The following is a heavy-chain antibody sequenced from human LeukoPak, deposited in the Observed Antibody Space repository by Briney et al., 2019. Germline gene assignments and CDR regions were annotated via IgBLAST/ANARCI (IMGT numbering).Heavy chain of an antibody. V-gene: IGHV3-21*01. CDR1: GFTFSSYS. CDR2: ISSSSSYI. D-gene: IGHD5-12*01. CDR3: ARALVATGYYFDY. J-gene: IGHJ4*02. Sequence: PGGSLRLSCAASGFTFSSYSMNWVRQAPGKGLEWVSSISSSSSYIYYADSVKGRFTISRDNAKHSLYLQMNSLRAEDTAVYYCARALVATGYYFDYWGQGTLVTVSS.